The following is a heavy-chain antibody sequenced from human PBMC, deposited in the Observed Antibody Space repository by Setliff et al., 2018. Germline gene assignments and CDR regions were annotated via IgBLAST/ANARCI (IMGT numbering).Heavy chain of an antibody. D-gene: IGHD2-2*01. CDR3: ARSENCFSTHCSPYDY. Sequence: HPSETLSLTCTVSGGSISSGGYYWSWIRQHPGKGLEWVANINQDGSEKYYVDSVKGRFTISRDNAKNSLYLQINSLRAEDTATYYCARSENCFSTHCSPYDYWGQGTLVTVSS. CDR2: INQDGSEK. V-gene: IGHV3-7*01. CDR1: GGSISSGGYY. J-gene: IGHJ4*02.